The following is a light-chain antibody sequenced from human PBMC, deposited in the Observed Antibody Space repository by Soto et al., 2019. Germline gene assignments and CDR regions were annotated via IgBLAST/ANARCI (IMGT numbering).Light chain of an antibody. CDR3: QQYKNWPAIT. V-gene: IGKV3-11*01. J-gene: IGKJ5*01. CDR1: QSVSSY. CDR2: DAS. Sequence: EIVLTQSPATLSVSPGERATLSCRASQSVSSYLAWYQHKPGQAPRLLIYDASNRATGIPARFSGSGSGTDFTLTISSLEPEDFAVYYCQQYKNWPAITFGQGTRLEIK.